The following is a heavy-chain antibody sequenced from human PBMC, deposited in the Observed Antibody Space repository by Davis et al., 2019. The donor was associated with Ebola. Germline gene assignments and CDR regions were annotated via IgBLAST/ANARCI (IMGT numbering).Heavy chain of an antibody. J-gene: IGHJ4*02. CDR3: ARQGNWAFDY. V-gene: IGHV5-51*01. CDR2: IYPGDSDT. CDR1: GYDFTNYW. D-gene: IGHD3-10*01. Sequence: GESLKISCEASGYDFTNYWIVWVRQMPGKGLEWMGIIYPGDSDTRYSPSFQGQVTISVDKSMTTAYLQWNSLKASDTAMYYCARQGNWAFDYWGQGTLVTVSS.